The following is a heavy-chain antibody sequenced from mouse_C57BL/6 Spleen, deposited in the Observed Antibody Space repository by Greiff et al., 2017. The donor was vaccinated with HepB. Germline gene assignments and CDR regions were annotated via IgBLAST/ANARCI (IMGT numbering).Heavy chain of an antibody. V-gene: IGHV1-82*01. J-gene: IGHJ4*01. CDR2: IYPGDGDT. D-gene: IGHD1-1*02. CDR1: GYAFSSSW. Sequence: VQLQQSGPELVKPGASVKISCKASGYAFSSSWMNWVKQRPGKGLEWIGRIYPGDGDTNYNGKFKGKATLTADKSSSTAYMQLSSLTSEDSAVDFCANVVWSAMDYWGQGTSVTVSS. CDR3: ANVVWSAMDY.